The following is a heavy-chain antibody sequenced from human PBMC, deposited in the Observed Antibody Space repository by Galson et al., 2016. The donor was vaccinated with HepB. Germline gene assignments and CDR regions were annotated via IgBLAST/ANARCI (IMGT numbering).Heavy chain of an antibody. Sequence: SLRLSCAASGFTFSSYPMSWVRQAPGKGLDWVSSISGIGGGTSYAGSVKGRFTISRDISKNTLYLQMNSLGVDDTAVYYCAKAERPAAFFKWRNYYYMDVWGKGTTVTVSS. J-gene: IGHJ6*03. CDR2: ISGIGGGT. CDR3: AKAERPAAFFKWRNYYYMDV. CDR1: GFTFSSYP. V-gene: IGHV3-23*01. D-gene: IGHD2-2*01.